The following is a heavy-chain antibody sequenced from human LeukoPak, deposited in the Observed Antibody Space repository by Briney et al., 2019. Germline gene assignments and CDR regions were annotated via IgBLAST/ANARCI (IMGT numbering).Heavy chain of an antibody. D-gene: IGHD2-8*01. J-gene: IGHJ4*02. V-gene: IGHV3-23*01. CDR2: IRCTRSST. Sequence: PGASLRLSCAASGFTFSSYAMSWVRQPPGKGLAWVSAIRCTRSSTYLADSVKGRFTISRDNSKYTLYLQMNSLRAENTAVYYCAKQPSGAKVLEYWGQGTLVTPSA. CDR1: GFTFSSYA. CDR3: AKQPSGAKVLEY.